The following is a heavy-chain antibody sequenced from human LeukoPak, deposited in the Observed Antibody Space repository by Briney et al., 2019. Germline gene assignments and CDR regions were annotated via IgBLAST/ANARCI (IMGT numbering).Heavy chain of an antibody. D-gene: IGHD2-15*01. CDR2: IWYDGSNT. J-gene: IGHJ3*01. CDR3: AREGDCSGGRCYRDTFDV. V-gene: IGHV3-33*01. CDR1: GFTFSSYA. Sequence: GGSLRLSCAASGFTFSSYAMHWVRQAPGKGLEWVAVIWYDGSNTYYADSVKGRFTISRDNSQSTLYLQVSSLRVEDTAVYYCAREGDCSGGRCYRDTFDVWGQGTMVTVSS.